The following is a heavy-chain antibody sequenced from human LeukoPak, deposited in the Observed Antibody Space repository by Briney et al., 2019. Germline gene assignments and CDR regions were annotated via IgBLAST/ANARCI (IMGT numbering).Heavy chain of an antibody. CDR3: ARGLAGDY. J-gene: IGHJ4*02. CDR1: GGSFSGYY. D-gene: IGHD3-3*02. V-gene: IGHV4-34*01. Sequence: SETLSLTCAVYGGSFSGYYWSWIRQPPGKGLEWIGEINHSGSTNYNPSLRSRVTISVDTSKNQFSLKLSSVTAADTAVYYCARGLAGDYWGQGTLVTVSS. CDR2: INHSGST.